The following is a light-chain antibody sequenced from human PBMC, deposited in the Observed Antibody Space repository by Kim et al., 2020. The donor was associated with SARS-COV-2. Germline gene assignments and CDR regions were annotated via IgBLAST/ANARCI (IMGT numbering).Light chain of an antibody. CDR2: YDS. Sequence: SYELTQPPSVSVAAGKTARVSCGGNSIGSKSVHWYQQKSGQAPLLVISYDSDRPSGIPERFSGSNSGNTATLTISRVEAGDEADYYCQVWDSSSDHRVVFGGGTQLTVL. CDR3: QVWDSSSDHRVV. J-gene: IGLJ2*01. V-gene: IGLV3-21*04. CDR1: SIGSKS.